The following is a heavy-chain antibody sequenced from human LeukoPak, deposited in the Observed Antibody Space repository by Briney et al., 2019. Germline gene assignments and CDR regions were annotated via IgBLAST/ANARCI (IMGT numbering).Heavy chain of an antibody. Sequence: GGSLRLSCAASGFTFSSYAMSWVRQAPGKGLEGVSAISGSGDNTYYADSVKDRFTIPRDKSKNTLYLQMNSLGAEDTAVYYCAKNRGNYYYFDYWGQGTLVTVSS. CDR2: ISGSGDNT. CDR3: AKNRGNYYYFDY. V-gene: IGHV3-23*01. D-gene: IGHD4-11*01. J-gene: IGHJ4*02. CDR1: GFTFSSYA.